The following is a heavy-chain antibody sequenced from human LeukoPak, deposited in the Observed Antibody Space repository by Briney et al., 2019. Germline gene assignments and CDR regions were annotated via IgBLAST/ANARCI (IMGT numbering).Heavy chain of an antibody. CDR3: AKDRGRYYDSSGYYWGYYFDS. D-gene: IGHD3-22*01. J-gene: IGHJ4*02. CDR1: GFTFSSYA. Sequence: PGGSLRLSCAASGFTFSSYAMHWVRQAPGKGLERVAVISYDGSNKYYADSVKGRFTISRDNSKNTLYLQMSSLRAEDTAVYYCAKDRGRYYDSSGYYWGYYFDSWGQGILVTVST. CDR2: ISYDGSNK. V-gene: IGHV3-30-3*01.